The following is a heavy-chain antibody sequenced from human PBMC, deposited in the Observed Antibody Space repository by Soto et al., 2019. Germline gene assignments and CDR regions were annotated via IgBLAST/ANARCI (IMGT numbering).Heavy chain of an antibody. V-gene: IGHV4-59*01. CDR1: GGSIGRYY. D-gene: IGHD4-17*01. CDR2: IYYSGST. CDR3: ARDGYGDYALDY. Sequence: SETLSLTCTVSGGSIGRYYWNWIRQPPGKGLEWIGYIYYSGSTNSNPSLKSRVIISVDTSKNQFSLKLNSVTTADTAVYYCARDGYGDYALDYWGQGTLVPVSS. J-gene: IGHJ4*02.